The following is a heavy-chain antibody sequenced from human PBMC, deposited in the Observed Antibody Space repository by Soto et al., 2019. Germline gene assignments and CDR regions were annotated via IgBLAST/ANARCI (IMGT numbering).Heavy chain of an antibody. V-gene: IGHV3-33*01. Sequence: GGSLRLACAASGFTFSSYGMHWVRQAPGKGLEWVAVIWYDGSNKYYADSVKGRFTISRDNSKNTLYLQMNSLRAEDTAVYYCARDGYCSGGSCYSVPVFDYWGQGTLVTVSS. J-gene: IGHJ4*02. CDR3: ARDGYCSGGSCYSVPVFDY. D-gene: IGHD2-15*01. CDR1: GFTFSSYG. CDR2: IWYDGSNK.